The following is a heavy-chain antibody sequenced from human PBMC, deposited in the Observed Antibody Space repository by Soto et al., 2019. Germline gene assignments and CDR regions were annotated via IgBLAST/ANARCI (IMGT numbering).Heavy chain of an antibody. V-gene: IGHV3-48*02. Sequence: PGGSLSLSCEASGFTFSSYSMNWVRQAPGKGLEWVSYISSSSSTIYYADSVKGRFTISRDNAKNSLYLQMNSLRDEDTAVYYCARAHAYYYDSSGYYFFDYWGQGTLVTVSS. J-gene: IGHJ4*02. CDR2: ISSSSSTI. D-gene: IGHD3-22*01. CDR1: GFTFSSYS. CDR3: ARAHAYYYDSSGYYFFDY.